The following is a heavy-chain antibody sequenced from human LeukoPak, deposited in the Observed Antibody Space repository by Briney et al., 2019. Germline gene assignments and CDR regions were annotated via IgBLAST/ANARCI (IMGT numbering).Heavy chain of an antibody. CDR2: IYYSGST. CDR1: GGSISSGDYY. V-gene: IGHV4-30-4*01. J-gene: IGHJ3*02. Sequence: SETLSLTCTVSGGSISSGDYYWSCIRQPPGKGLEWIGYIYYSGSTYYNPSLKSRVTISVDTSKNQFSLKLSSVTAADTAVYYCARDRYSGYDGFGAFDIWGQGTMVTVSS. CDR3: ARDRYSGYDGFGAFDI. D-gene: IGHD5-12*01.